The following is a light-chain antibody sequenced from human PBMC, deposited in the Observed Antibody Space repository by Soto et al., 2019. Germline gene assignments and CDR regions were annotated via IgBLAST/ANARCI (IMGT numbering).Light chain of an antibody. V-gene: IGKV3D-20*01. CDR1: QSVGRDY. CDR3: QQYASSPLT. CDR2: AAS. Sequence: EIVLTQSPATLSLSPGERATLSCGASQSVGRDYLAWYQLKPGLAPRLLIHAASIRATGIPDRFSGSGSGTGFTLIISRLEPEDFAVDFCQQYASSPLTFGGGTELEIK. J-gene: IGKJ4*01.